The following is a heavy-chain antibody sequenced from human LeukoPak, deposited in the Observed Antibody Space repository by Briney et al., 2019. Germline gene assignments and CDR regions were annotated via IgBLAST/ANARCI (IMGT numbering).Heavy chain of an antibody. CDR2: IYYSGST. D-gene: IGHD2-21*01. CDR3: ASRWAGGDCFSFILPHCNDAFDI. CDR1: GGSISSSSYY. V-gene: IGHV4-39*01. Sequence: SETLSLTCTVSGGSISSSSYYWGWIRQPPGKGLEWIGSIYYSGSTYYNPSLKSRVTISVDTSKNQFSLKLSSVTAADTAVYYCASRWAGGDCFSFILPHCNDAFDIWGQGTMVTVSS. J-gene: IGHJ3*02.